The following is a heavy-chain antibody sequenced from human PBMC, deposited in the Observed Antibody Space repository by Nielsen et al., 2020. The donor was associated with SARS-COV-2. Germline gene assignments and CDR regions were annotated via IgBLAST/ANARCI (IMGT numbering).Heavy chain of an antibody. V-gene: IGHV3-66*01. CDR3: ARAAGRWLQLGYFDY. CDR2: IYSGGST. CDR1: GFTVSSNY. Sequence: GESLKISCAASGFTVSSNYMSWVRQAPGKGLEWVSVIYSGGSTYYEDSVKGRFTISRDNSKNTLYLQMNSLRAEDTAVYYCARAAGRWLQLGYFDYWGQGTLVTVSS. J-gene: IGHJ4*02. D-gene: IGHD5-24*01.